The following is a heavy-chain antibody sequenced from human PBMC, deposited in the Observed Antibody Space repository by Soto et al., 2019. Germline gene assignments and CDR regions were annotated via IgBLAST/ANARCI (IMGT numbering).Heavy chain of an antibody. CDR3: ARGEATTLGVTTYYGMAG. D-gene: IGHD3-22*01. CDR1: GGSLTNYG. V-gene: IGHV1-69*12. CDR2: IIPVFGTA. J-gene: IGHJ6*02. Sequence: QVQLVQSGAEVKKPGASVKVSCKASGGSLTNYGVSWVRQAPGQGLEWMGGIIPVFGTANYAQKFQGRVTIAADESTSTVFMDVRSLRSEDTAVYYCARGEATTLGVTTYYGMAGWGQGTTVTVSS.